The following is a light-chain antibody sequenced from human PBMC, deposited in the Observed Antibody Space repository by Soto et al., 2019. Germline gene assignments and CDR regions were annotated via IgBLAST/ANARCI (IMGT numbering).Light chain of an antibody. J-gene: IGKJ4*02. V-gene: IGKV3-11*01. CDR2: DAS. CDR3: QQRSNLPLT. CDR1: QSVSSY. Sequence: EIVLTQSQATLSLSPGERATLSCRASQSVSSYLAWYQQKPGQAPRLLIYDASNRATGIPDRFSGSVSGTDFTLTISSLEPGDFAVYYCQQRSNLPLTFGGGTNVDIK.